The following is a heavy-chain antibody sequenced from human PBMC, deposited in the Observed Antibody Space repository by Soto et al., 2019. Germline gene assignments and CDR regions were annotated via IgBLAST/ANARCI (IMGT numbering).Heavy chain of an antibody. Sequence: ASVKVSCKASGYTFTSYAMHWVRQAPGQRLEWMGWINAGNGNTKYSQKFQGRVTITRDTSASTAYMELSSLRSEDTAVYYCARERTKFKQWLVGNAFDIWGQGTMVTVSS. CDR2: INAGNGNT. J-gene: IGHJ3*02. V-gene: IGHV1-3*01. D-gene: IGHD6-19*01. CDR3: ARERTKFKQWLVGNAFDI. CDR1: GYTFTSYA.